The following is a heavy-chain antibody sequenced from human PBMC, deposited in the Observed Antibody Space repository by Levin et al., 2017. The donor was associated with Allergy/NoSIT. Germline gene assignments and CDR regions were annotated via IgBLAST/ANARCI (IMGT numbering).Heavy chain of an antibody. CDR1: GFTFSGSA. V-gene: IGHV3-73*01. J-gene: IGHJ4*02. D-gene: IGHD6-13*01. CDR2: IRSKANSYAT. CDR3: HIAAAGTVDY. Sequence: AGGSLRLSCAASGFTFSGSALHWVRQASGKGLEWVGRIRSKANSYATAYAESVRGRFTISRDDSKNTAYLQMNSLKTEDTALYYCHIAAAGTVDYWGQGTLVTVSS.